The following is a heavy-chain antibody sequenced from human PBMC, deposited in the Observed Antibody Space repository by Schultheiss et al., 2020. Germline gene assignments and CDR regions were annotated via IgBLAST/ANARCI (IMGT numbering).Heavy chain of an antibody. CDR3: ARAPEDIVVVVAATPHWFDP. CDR1: SYNFNSHG. V-gene: IGHV1-18*01. D-gene: IGHD2-15*01. CDR2: ISAYNGDT. Sequence: ASVKVSCKASSYNFNSHGISWVRQAPGQGLEWMGWISAYNGDTAYAPMFQDRVTMVTYTSTSTAYMELRNLRPDDTAMYYCARAPEDIVVVVAATPHWFDPWGQGTLVTVSS. J-gene: IGHJ5*02.